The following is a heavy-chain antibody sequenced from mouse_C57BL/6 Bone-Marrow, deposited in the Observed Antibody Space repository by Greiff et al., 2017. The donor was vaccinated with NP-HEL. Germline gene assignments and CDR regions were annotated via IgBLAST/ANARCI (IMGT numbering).Heavy chain of an antibody. V-gene: IGHV5-6*01. CDR2: ISSGGSYT. Sequence: VQLKESGGDLVKPGGSLKLSCAASGFTFSSYGMSWVRQTPDKRLEWVATISSGGSYTYYPDSVKGRFTISRDNAKNTLYLQMSSLKSEDTAMYYCARQGYYGSYEANSWFAYWGQGTLVTVSA. D-gene: IGHD2-1*01. J-gene: IGHJ3*01. CDR3: ARQGYYGSYEANSWFAY. CDR1: GFTFSSYG.